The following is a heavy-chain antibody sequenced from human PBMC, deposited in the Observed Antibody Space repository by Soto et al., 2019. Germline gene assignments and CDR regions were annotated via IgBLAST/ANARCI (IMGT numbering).Heavy chain of an antibody. Sequence: SETLSLTCTVSGGSISGHYWIWIRQSPGKRLEWIGYIFYSGSTNYNPSLKSRVTLSVDTSRNQFSLRLSSVTAADTAVYYCARVGSSGWSPDYWGQGTLVTVSS. J-gene: IGHJ4*02. CDR2: IFYSGST. V-gene: IGHV4-59*11. D-gene: IGHD6-19*01. CDR3: ARVGSSGWSPDY. CDR1: GGSISGHY.